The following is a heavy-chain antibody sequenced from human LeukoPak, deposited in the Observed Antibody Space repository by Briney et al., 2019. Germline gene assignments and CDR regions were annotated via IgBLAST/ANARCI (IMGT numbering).Heavy chain of an antibody. Sequence: GGSLRLSCAASGFTVSSDYMSWVRQAPGKGLEWVSVIYSGGSTYYADSVKGRFTISGDNSKNTLYLQMNSLRAEDTAVYYCARDGVVAATKSDYWGQGTLVTVSS. V-gene: IGHV3-66*01. CDR3: ARDGVVAATKSDY. CDR2: IYSGGST. J-gene: IGHJ4*02. CDR1: GFTVSSDY. D-gene: IGHD2-15*01.